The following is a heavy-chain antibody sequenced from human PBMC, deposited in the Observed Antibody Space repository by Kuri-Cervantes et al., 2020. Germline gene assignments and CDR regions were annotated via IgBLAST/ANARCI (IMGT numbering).Heavy chain of an antibody. V-gene: IGHV3-23*01. CDR3: AREGGGFFIH. D-gene: IGHD3-16*01. Sequence: GGSLRLSCAASDFTFSTYAMSWVRQAPGKGLEWVSTLSGSGGTTYYADSVKGRFTISRDNSKNSLYLQMNSLRAEDTAVYYCAREGGGFFIHWGQGTLVTVSS. J-gene: IGHJ4*02. CDR2: LSGSGGTT. CDR1: DFTFSTYA.